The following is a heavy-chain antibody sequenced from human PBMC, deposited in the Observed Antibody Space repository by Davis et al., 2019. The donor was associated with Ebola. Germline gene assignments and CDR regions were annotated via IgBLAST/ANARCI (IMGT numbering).Heavy chain of an antibody. D-gene: IGHD5-18*01. CDR2: SNPVFGTP. J-gene: IGHJ4*02. CDR3: ASGIGRGYTYGPPDF. Sequence: SVKVSCKASGGSFTSFVINWVRQAPGQGLEWMGGSNPVFGTPTYAQEFQGRVMITADESTSTAYMELSRLRSEDTAMYYCASGIGRGYTYGPPDFWGQGTLVTVSS. V-gene: IGHV1-69*13. CDR1: GGSFTSFV.